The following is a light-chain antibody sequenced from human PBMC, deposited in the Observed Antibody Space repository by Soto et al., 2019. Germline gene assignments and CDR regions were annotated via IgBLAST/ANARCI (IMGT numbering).Light chain of an antibody. CDR1: QSVTSSC. J-gene: IGKJ3*01. CDR3: QQCGGSPLFS. CDR2: TTS. V-gene: IGKV3-20*01. Sequence: EIVLTQSPATLSLSPGERATLSCTACQSVTSSCLAWYQRKPGQAPRLLIHTTSTRATDIPDRFSGSGSGTDFTLTISRLQPEDFAVYYCQQCGGSPLFSFGPGTRVDI.